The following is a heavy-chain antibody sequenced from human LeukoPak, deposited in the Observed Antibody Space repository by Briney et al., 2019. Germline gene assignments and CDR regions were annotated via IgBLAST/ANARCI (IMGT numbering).Heavy chain of an antibody. Sequence: PGGSLRLSCAASGFTFSSYAMHWVRQAPGKGLEYVSAISSNGGSTYYANSVKGRFTISRDNSKNTLYLQMGSLRAEDMAVYYCARGSSRFSGMVRGVMVYWGQGTLVTVSS. D-gene: IGHD3-10*01. CDR3: ARGSSRFSGMVRGVMVY. CDR1: GFTFSSYA. V-gene: IGHV3-64*01. J-gene: IGHJ4*02. CDR2: ISSNGGST.